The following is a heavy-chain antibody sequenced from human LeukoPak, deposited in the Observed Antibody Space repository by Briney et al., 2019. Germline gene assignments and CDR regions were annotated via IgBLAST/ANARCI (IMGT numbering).Heavy chain of an antibody. Sequence: SQTLSVTCTVSGGSISSGDYYWSRIRQPPGMGLEGMVYFYYSAGTYYNPSLNSGVTISVDTSKNQLSLKLSSVTAADTAVYYCARYCSGGSCYSELWFDPWGQGTLVTVSS. CDR2: FYYSAGT. CDR3: ARYCSGGSCYSELWFDP. CDR1: GGSISSGDYY. J-gene: IGHJ5*02. V-gene: IGHV4-30-4*01. D-gene: IGHD2-15*01.